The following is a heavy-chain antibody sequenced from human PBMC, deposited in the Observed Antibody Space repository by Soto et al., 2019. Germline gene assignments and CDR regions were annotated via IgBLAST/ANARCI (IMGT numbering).Heavy chain of an antibody. D-gene: IGHD5-12*01. J-gene: IGHJ4*02. CDR2: INAGNGNT. CDR1: GYTFTSYG. CDR3: ARGQGNSGYDPLDF. Sequence: ASVKVSCKSSGYTFTSYGINWVRQAPGQRLEWMGWINAGNGNTKYSQKLQGRVTITRDTSASTVFIELSSLTSEDTALYYCARGQGNSGYDPLDFWGLGTLVTVSS. V-gene: IGHV1-3*01.